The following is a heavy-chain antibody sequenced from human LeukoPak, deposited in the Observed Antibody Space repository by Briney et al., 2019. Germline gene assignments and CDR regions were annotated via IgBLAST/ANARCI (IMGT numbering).Heavy chain of an antibody. Sequence: SGTLSLTCAVYGGSFSGYYWSWIRQPPGKGLEWIGEINHSGSTNYNPSLKSRVTISVDTSKNQFSLKLSSVTAADTAVYYCARGRGYDFSQGYYYYYMDVWGKGTTVTVSS. CDR1: GGSFSGYY. CDR3: ARGRGYDFSQGYYYYYMDV. V-gene: IGHV4-34*01. CDR2: INHSGST. D-gene: IGHD3-3*01. J-gene: IGHJ6*03.